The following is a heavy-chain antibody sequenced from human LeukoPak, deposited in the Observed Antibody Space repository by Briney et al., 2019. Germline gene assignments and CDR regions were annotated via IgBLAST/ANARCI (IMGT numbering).Heavy chain of an antibody. D-gene: IGHD6-19*01. CDR3: AGSLRGGGWYMY. J-gene: IGHJ4*02. V-gene: IGHV3-74*01. CDR2: INTDGSST. Sequence: GGSLRLSCAASGFTFSSYYIHWVRQAPGKGLVWVSRINTDGSSTAYADSVKGRFTISRDNAENTLYLQMNSLKAEDTAVYFCAGSLRGGGWYMYWGQGTLVTVSS. CDR1: GFTFSSYY.